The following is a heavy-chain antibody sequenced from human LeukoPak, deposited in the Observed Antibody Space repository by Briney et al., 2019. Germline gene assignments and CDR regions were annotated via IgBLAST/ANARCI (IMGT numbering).Heavy chain of an antibody. Sequence: GGSLRLSCAASGFTFSSYNMNWVRQAPGKGLEWVSFVSNTGSYTYYTDSLKGRFTISRDNAKNSMYLQMYSLRAEDTAVYYCARHGYDGFDMWGQGTMVTVSS. CDR1: GFTFSSYN. V-gene: IGHV3-21*01. J-gene: IGHJ3*02. CDR2: VSNTGSYT. D-gene: IGHD6-13*01. CDR3: ARHGYDGFDM.